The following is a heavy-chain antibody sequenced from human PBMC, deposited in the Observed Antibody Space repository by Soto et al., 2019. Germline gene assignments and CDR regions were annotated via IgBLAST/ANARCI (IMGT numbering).Heavy chain of an antibody. CDR1: GFTFSSYG. Sequence: QVQLVESGGGVVQPGRSLRLSCAASGFTFSSYGMHWVRQAPGKGLEWVAVISYDGSNKYYADSVKGRFTISRDNSKNTLYLQMNSLRAEDTAVYYCAKEMAVAGTIDYWCQGTLVTVSS. CDR2: ISYDGSNK. D-gene: IGHD6-19*01. V-gene: IGHV3-30*18. J-gene: IGHJ4*02. CDR3: AKEMAVAGTIDY.